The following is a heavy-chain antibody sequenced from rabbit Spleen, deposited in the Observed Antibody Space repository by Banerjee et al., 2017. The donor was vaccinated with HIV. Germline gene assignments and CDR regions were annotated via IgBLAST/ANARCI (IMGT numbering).Heavy chain of an antibody. CDR2: IYPDYGST. CDR1: GIDFSSYG. Sequence: QLVESGGGLVTLGGSLKLSCKASGIDFSSYGISWVRQAPGKGLEWIAYIYPDYGSTDYASWVNGRFTISSHNAQNTLYLQLNSLTAADTATYFCARNYVNAFDPWGPGTLVTVS. J-gene: IGHJ2*01. CDR3: ARNYVNAFDP. V-gene: IGHV1S7*01. D-gene: IGHD1-1*01.